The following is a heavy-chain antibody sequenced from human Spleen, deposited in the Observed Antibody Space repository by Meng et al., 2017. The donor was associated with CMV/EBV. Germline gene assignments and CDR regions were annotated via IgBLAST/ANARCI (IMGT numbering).Heavy chain of an antibody. CDR1: GFTFSSYS. CDR2: ISSSSTYI. CDR3: ARADAFEI. Sequence: GESLKISCAASGFTFSSYSMNWVRQAPGKGLEWVSSISSSSTYIYYADSLKGRFTISRDNAKNSLYLQMNSLRGEDTAVYYCARADAFEIWGQGTMVTVSS. V-gene: IGHV3-21*01. J-gene: IGHJ3*02.